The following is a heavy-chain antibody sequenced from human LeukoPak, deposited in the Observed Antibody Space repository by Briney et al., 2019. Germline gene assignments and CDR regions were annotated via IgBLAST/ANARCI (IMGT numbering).Heavy chain of an antibody. CDR2: ITTSDGNT. V-gene: IGHV3-23*01. CDR1: GFTFSSYT. CDR3: AKQLGYRSDGSCYFPY. J-gene: IGHJ4*02. Sequence: GGSLRLSCAASGFTFSSYTMSWVRQAPGKGLEWVSTITTSDGNTYYADSMKGRFTVSRDNSKNTLFLQMNSLRAEDTAVYYCAKQLGYRSDGSCYFPYWGQGTLVTVSS. D-gene: IGHD2-15*01.